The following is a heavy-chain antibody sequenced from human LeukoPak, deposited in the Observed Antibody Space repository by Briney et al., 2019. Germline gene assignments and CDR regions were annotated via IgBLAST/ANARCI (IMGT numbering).Heavy chain of an antibody. CDR1: GGSFSGYY. CDR2: INHSGST. V-gene: IGHV4-34*01. D-gene: IGHD6-13*01. J-gene: IGHJ6*03. CDR3: ARGHSNTRGYYYYYMDV. Sequence: SETLSLTCAVYGGSFSGYYWSWIRQPPGKGLEWIGEINHSGSTNYNPSLKSRVTISVDTSKNQFSLKLSSVTAADTAVYYCARGHSNTRGYYYYYMDVWGKGTTVTVSS.